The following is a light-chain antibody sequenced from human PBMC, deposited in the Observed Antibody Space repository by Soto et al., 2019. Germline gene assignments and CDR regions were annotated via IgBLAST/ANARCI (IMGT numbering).Light chain of an antibody. CDR1: QSVSNRY. CDR3: QQYGTSPWT. J-gene: IGKJ1*01. Sequence: EIVLTQSPGTLSLSPGERATLSCRTSQSVSNRYLAWYQQKPGQAPRLLIYGASSRAIGIPDRFSGSGSGTDFTLTISRLEPEDSAVYYCQQYGTSPWTFGRGSKVEIK. V-gene: IGKV3-20*01. CDR2: GAS.